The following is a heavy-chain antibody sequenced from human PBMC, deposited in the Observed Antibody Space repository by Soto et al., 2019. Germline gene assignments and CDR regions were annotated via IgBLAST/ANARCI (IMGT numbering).Heavy chain of an antibody. D-gene: IGHD5-18*01. CDR3: ARASWDTVPLDY. J-gene: IGHJ4*02. V-gene: IGHV3-30*09. Sequence: GGSLRLSCAASGFTFDSYALHWVRQAPGKGLEWVAVISYDGSDEFYADSVKGRFAISRDKSKNTMFLQMNSLRAEDTAVYHCARASWDTVPLDYWGQGNLVPSPQ. CDR2: ISYDGSDE. CDR1: GFTFDSYA.